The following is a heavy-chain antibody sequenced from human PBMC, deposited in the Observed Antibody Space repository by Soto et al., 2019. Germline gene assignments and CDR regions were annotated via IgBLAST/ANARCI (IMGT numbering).Heavy chain of an antibody. V-gene: IGHV3-30-3*01. CDR3: ARAPLSSAMVTRYYFDY. CDR2: ISYDGSNK. D-gene: IGHD5-18*01. Sequence: PGGSLRLSCAASGFTFSSYAMHWVRQAPGKGLEWVAVISYDGSNKYYADSVKGRFTISRDNSKNTLYLQMNSLRAEDTAVYYCARAPLSSAMVTRYYFDYWGQGTLVTVSS. CDR1: GFTFSSYA. J-gene: IGHJ4*02.